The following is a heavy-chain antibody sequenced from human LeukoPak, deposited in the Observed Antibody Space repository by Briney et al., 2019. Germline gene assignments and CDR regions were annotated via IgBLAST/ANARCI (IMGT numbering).Heavy chain of an antibody. D-gene: IGHD3-22*01. CDR2: ISGGGSGT. CDR1: GFTFSSYA. J-gene: IGHJ3*02. Sequence: GGSLRLSCAPSGFTFSSYAMSWVRQAPGKGLEWVAVISGGGSGTYYADSVRGRFTISRDNSKNTVYLQMNSRRAEDTAIYYCAKAVGSSGYFSRDAFDIWGQGTMVTVSS. CDR3: AKAVGSSGYFSRDAFDI. V-gene: IGHV3-23*01.